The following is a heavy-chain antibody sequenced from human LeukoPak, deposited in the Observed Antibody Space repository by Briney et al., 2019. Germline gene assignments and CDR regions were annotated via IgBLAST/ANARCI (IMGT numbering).Heavy chain of an antibody. D-gene: IGHD3-10*01. Sequence: SVKVSCKASGYTFTSYGINWVRQAPGQGLEWMGGIIPNFGETNYAQKFQGRVTITADKSTSTAYMELSSLRSEDTGVYYCARDPLGYYGSGEQFDYWGERTLVTVSS. V-gene: IGHV1-69*06. J-gene: IGHJ4*02. CDR3: ARDPLGYYGSGEQFDY. CDR1: GYTFTSYG. CDR2: IIPNFGET.